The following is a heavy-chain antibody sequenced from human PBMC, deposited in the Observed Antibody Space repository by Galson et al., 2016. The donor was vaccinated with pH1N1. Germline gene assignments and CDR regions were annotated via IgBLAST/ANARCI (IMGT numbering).Heavy chain of an antibody. Sequence: SLRLSCATSGFPFEEYHIFWVRQAPEMGLEWVSFIRSTVYGETKEYAAAVKGRFVISRDNSKRVAYLQKNSLKTEDTAHYYCIPFRWAHNWFDPWGHGSPVIVSS. V-gene: IGHV3-49*02. CDR1: GFPFEEYH. J-gene: IGHJ5*02. CDR3: IPFRWAHNWFDP. CDR2: IRSTVYGETK. D-gene: IGHD3-3*02.